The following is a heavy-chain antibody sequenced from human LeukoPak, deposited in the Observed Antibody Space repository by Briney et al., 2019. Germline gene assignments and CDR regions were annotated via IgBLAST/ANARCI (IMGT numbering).Heavy chain of an antibody. CDR1: GGSISSSSYY. CDR2: IYYSGST. Sequence: PSETLPLTCTVSGGSISSSSYYWGWIRQPPGKGLEWIGSIYYSGSTYYNPSLKSRVTISVDTSKNQFSLKLSSVTAADTAVYYCANFHVEKDAFDIWGQGTMVTVSS. V-gene: IGHV4-39*01. J-gene: IGHJ3*02. D-gene: IGHD5-24*01. CDR3: ANFHVEKDAFDI.